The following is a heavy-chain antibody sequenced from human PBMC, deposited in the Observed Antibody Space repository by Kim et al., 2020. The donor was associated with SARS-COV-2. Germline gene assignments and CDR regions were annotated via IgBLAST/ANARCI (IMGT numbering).Heavy chain of an antibody. CDR1: SGSISTSSYY. CDR3: ARQPLTAGRSVLNWFDP. D-gene: IGHD2-21*02. V-gene: IGHV4-39*01. J-gene: IGHJ5*02. CDR2: IHYTGTT. Sequence: SETLSLTCSVSSGSISTSSYYWGWIRLPPGKGLEWIGSIHYTGTTYYNPSLKSRVTISVDTSKNEISLTLTSVTAADTAVDYCARQPLTAGRSVLNWFDP.